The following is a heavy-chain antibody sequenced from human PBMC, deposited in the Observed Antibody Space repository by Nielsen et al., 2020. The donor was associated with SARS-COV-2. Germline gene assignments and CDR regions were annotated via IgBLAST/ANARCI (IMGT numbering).Heavy chain of an antibody. CDR3: AREGCSGGSCPMDV. V-gene: IGHV1-18*04. J-gene: IGHJ6*02. CDR1: GYTFTSYG. D-gene: IGHD2-15*01. CDR2: ISAYNGNT. Sequence: ASVKVSCKASGYTFTSYGISWVRQAPGQGLEWMGWISAYNGNTNYAQKLQGRVTITADKSTSTAYMELSSLRSEDTAVYYCAREGCSGGSCPMDVWGQGTTVTVSS.